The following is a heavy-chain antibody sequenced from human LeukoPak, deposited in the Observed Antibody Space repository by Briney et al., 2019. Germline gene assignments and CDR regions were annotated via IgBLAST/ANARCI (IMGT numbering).Heavy chain of an antibody. Sequence: SETLSLTCAVYGGSFSGYYWSWVRQPPGKGLEWIGEINHSGSTNYNPSLKGRITISVDTSKNQFSLKLSSVTAADTAVYYCARGRYCSSTSCALPSSHPPLYYFDYWGQGTLVTVSS. J-gene: IGHJ4*02. CDR1: GGSFSGYY. D-gene: IGHD2-2*01. CDR2: INHSGST. V-gene: IGHV4-34*01. CDR3: ARGRYCSSTSCALPSSHPPLYYFDY.